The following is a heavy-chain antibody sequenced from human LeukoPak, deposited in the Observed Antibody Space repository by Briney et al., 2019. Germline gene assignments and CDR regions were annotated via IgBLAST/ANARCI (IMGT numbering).Heavy chain of an antibody. Sequence: GGSLRLSCAGSGFSFSSYGTHWVRQAPGKGLEWVSYISSSGSTIYYADSVKGRFTISRDNAKNSLYLQMNSLRAEDTAVYYCARDEGDDAFDIWGQGTMVTVSS. CDR1: GFSFSSYG. V-gene: IGHV3-48*04. J-gene: IGHJ3*02. CDR2: ISSSGSTI. CDR3: ARDEGDDAFDI.